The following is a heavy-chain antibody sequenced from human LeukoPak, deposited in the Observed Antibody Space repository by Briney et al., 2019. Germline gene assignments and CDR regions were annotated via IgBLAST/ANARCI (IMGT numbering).Heavy chain of an antibody. CDR2: IYYSGST. D-gene: IGHD3-3*01. CDR3: ARTAGHDFWSGYYPWWYYMDV. Sequence: SETLSLTCAVSGGSISSSSYYWGWIRQPPGKGLEWIGSIYYSGSTYYNPSLKSRVTISVDTSKNQFSLKLSSVTAADTAVYYCARTAGHDFWSGYYPWWYYMDVWGKGTTVTVSS. CDR1: GGSISSSSYY. J-gene: IGHJ6*03. V-gene: IGHV4-39*01.